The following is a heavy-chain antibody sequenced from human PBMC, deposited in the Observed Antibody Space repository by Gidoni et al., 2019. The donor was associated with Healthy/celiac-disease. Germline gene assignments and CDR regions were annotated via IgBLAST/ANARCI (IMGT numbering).Heavy chain of an antibody. D-gene: IGHD5-12*01. Sequence: QVQLVQSGAEVKKPGSSVKVSCKASGGTFRSYTISWVRQAPGQGLEWMGGIIPIFGTANYAQKFQGRVTITADESTSTAYMELSSLRSEDTAVYYCASIRDGYNSGDDAFDIWGQGTMVTVSS. CDR1: GGTFRSYT. CDR2: IIPIFGTA. V-gene: IGHV1-69*01. J-gene: IGHJ3*02. CDR3: ASIRDGYNSGDDAFDI.